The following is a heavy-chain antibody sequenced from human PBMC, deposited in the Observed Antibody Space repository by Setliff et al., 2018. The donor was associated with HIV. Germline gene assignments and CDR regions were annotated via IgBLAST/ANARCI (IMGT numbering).Heavy chain of an antibody. Sequence: VKVSCKASGYTFTHYAISWVRQAPGQGLEYLGWISAYNSNTNYAQKVQGRITMTTDASTSTVDMELRSLTSDDTAVYYCARLASGGWPLEVFDIWGQGTMVTVSS. CDR2: ISAYNSNT. V-gene: IGHV1-18*01. CDR1: GYTFTHYA. D-gene: IGHD2-15*01. CDR3: ARLASGGWPLEVFDI. J-gene: IGHJ3*02.